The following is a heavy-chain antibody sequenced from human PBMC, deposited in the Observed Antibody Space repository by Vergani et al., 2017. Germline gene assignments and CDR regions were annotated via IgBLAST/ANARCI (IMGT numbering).Heavy chain of an antibody. CDR2: IYYSGST. Sequence: QLQLQESGPGLVKPSATLSLTSSVSGASIRSSNYYWGWIRQPPGKGLEWIASIYYSGSTYYNPSLKSRVTISVDTSKNQFSLKLSSVTAADTXVYFCARHSTVEWLVKLGWIDPWGQGILVTVSS. D-gene: IGHD6-19*01. V-gene: IGHV4-39*01. CDR1: GASIRSSNYY. CDR3: ARHSTVEWLVKLGWIDP. J-gene: IGHJ5*02.